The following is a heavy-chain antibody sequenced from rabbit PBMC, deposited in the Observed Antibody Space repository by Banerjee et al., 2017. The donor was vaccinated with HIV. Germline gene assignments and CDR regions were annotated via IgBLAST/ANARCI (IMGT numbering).Heavy chain of an antibody. D-gene: IGHD1-1*01. Sequence: QEQLEESGGDLVKPEGSLTLTCTASGFSFSSSYWICWVRQAPGKGLEWIACIGNGDGSTYYASWAKGRSTISKTSSTTVTLQMTSLTAADTATYFCARDSTDTYSYAFNLWGQGTLVTVS. CDR3: ARDSTDTYSYAFNL. J-gene: IGHJ4*01. CDR1: GFSFSSSYW. V-gene: IGHV1S45*01. CDR2: IGNGDGST.